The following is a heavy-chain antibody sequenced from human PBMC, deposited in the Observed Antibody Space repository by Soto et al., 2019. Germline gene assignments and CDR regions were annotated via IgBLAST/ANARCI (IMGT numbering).Heavy chain of an antibody. V-gene: IGHV1-2*04. Sequence: ASVKVSCKASGYTFTGYYMHWVRQAPGQGLEWMGWINPNSGGTNYAQKFQGWVTMTRDTSISTAYMELSRLSSDDTAVYYCARDEGYYYDSSGPYYYGMDVWGQGTSVTVSS. CDR2: INPNSGGT. CDR1: GYTFTGYY. J-gene: IGHJ6*02. D-gene: IGHD3-22*01. CDR3: ARDEGYYYDSSGPYYYGMDV.